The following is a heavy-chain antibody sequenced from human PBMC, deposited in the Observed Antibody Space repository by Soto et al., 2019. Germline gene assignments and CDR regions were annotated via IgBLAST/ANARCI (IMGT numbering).Heavy chain of an antibody. CDR1: GFTFSSYA. V-gene: IGHV3-30-3*01. J-gene: IGHJ6*02. Sequence: TGGSLRLSCAASGFTFSSYAMHWVRQAPGKGLEWVAVISYDGSNKYYADSVKGRFTISRDNSKNTLYLQMNSLRAEDAAVYYCARGLVWGSYRNYYYGMDVWGQGTTVTVSS. CDR2: ISYDGSNK. CDR3: ARGLVWGSYRNYYYGMDV. D-gene: IGHD3-16*02.